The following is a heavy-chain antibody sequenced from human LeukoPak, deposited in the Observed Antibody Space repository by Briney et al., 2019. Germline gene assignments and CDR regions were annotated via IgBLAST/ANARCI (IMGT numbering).Heavy chain of an antibody. CDR3: ARVVLEVPAAIARYWFDP. V-gene: IGHV4-31*03. CDR2: IYYSGST. Sequence: SETLSLTCTVSGGSISSGGYYWSWIRQHPGKGLEWIGYIYYSGSTYYNPSLKSRVTISVDTSKNQFSLKLSSVTAADTAVYYCARVVLEVPAAIARYWFDPWGQGTLVTVFS. D-gene: IGHD2-2*01. CDR1: GGSISSGGYY. J-gene: IGHJ5*02.